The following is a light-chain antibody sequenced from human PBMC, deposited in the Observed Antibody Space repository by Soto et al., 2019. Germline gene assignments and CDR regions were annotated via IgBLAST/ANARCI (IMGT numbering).Light chain of an antibody. J-gene: IGKJ2*01. Sequence: AIQLTQSPSSLSASVGDRVTITCRASQGISSALAWYQQTPGKAPKLLVYDASSLQSEVPSRFSGSGSGTDFTLTISSLQPEDFATYYCQHCNSFPYTFGQGTKLEIK. V-gene: IGKV1-13*02. CDR3: QHCNSFPYT. CDR2: DAS. CDR1: QGISSA.